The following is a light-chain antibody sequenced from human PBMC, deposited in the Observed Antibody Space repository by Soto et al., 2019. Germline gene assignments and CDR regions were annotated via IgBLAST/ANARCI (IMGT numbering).Light chain of an antibody. J-gene: IGKJ1*01. CDR3: QQYGSSGT. CDR2: GAS. CDR1: QTVSSNY. V-gene: IGKV3-20*01. Sequence: ELVLTESPCTLSLSPGGRATLSCRASQTVSSNYLAWYQQKPGQGPRLLIYGASNRATGIPDRFSGSGSGTDFTLTISRLEPEDFAVYYCQQYGSSGTFGQGTKVDIK.